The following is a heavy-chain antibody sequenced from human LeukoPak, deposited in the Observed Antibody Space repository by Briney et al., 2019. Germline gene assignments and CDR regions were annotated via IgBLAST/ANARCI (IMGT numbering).Heavy chain of an antibody. CDR1: GFTFSNYG. D-gene: IGHD3-10*01. V-gene: IGHV3-30*02. Sequence: GGSLRLSCAASGFTFSNYGMHWVRQAPGKGPEWVTFIRYDGRNKYYADSVKGRFTISRDNAKNSLYLQMNSLRAEDTAVYYCARVYYGSGSLYYYYYYMDVWGKGTTVTISS. CDR2: IRYDGRNK. J-gene: IGHJ6*03. CDR3: ARVYYGSGSLYYYYYYMDV.